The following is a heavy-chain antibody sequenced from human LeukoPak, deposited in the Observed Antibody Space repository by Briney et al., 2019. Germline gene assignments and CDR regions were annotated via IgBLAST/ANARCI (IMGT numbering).Heavy chain of an antibody. CDR3: ARDAGLDYGSGMGAFDI. D-gene: IGHD3-10*01. V-gene: IGHV4-61*02. CDR2: IYTSGST. Sequence: SETLSLTCTVSGGSISSGSYYWSWIRQPAGKGLEWIGRIYTSGSTNYNPSLKSRVTISVDTSKNQFSLKLSSVTAADTAVYYCARDAGLDYGSGMGAFDIWGQGTMVTVSS. CDR1: GGSISSGSYY. J-gene: IGHJ3*02.